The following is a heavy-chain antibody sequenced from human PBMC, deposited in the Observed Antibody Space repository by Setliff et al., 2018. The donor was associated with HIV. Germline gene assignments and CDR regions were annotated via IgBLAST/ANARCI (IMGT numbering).Heavy chain of an antibody. Sequence: PGGSLRLSCAASGFTFSSYSMNWVRQAPGKGLEWISYISSSSTIYYADSVKDRFTISRDNSKNTLYLQMKSLRAEDTAVYYCAKDGEWEQWPTHYFDYWGQGTLVTVSS. CDR2: ISSSSTI. CDR1: GFTFSSYS. V-gene: IGHV3-48*01. D-gene: IGHD1-26*01. J-gene: IGHJ4*02. CDR3: AKDGEWEQWPTHYFDY.